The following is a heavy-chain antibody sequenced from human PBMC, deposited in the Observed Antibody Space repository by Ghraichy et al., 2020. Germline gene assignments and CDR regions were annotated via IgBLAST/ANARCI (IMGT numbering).Heavy chain of an antibody. V-gene: IGHV3-23*01. CDR3: AKDGKAENFWSATYIIVDWFDP. CDR2: VSGSGSST. Sequence: GGSLRLSCAASGFTFSSYAMSWVRQAPGKGLEWVSTVSGSGSSTYYADSVKGRFTISRDNSKNTLYLQMNSLRAEDSAVYYCAKDGKAENFWSATYIIVDWFDPWGQGILVTVSS. D-gene: IGHD3-3*01. CDR1: GFTFSSYA. J-gene: IGHJ5*02.